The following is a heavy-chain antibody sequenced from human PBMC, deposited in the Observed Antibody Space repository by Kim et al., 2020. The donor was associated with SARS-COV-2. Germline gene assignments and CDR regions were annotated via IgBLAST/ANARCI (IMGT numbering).Heavy chain of an antibody. V-gene: IGHV4-39*01. J-gene: IGHJ4*02. CDR1: GGSISSSSYY. D-gene: IGHD3-16*02. Sequence: SETLSLTCTVSGGSISSSSYYWGWIRQPPGKGLEWIGSIYYSGSTYYNPSLKSRVTISVDTSKNQFSLKLSSVTAADTAVYYCAPLYDYVWGSYPPRGGQGTLVTVSS. CDR3: APLYDYVWGSYPPR. CDR2: IYYSGST.